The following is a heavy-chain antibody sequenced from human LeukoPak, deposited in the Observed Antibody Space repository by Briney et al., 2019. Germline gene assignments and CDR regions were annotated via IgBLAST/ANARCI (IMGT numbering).Heavy chain of an antibody. CDR1: GFTFSSYA. Sequence: GGSLRLSCTASGFTFSSYAMSWVRQAPGKGLEWVSAISGSGGSTYYADSVKGRFTISRDNSKNTLYLQMNSLRAEDTAVYYCAKDTRVTTPYWYFDLWGRGTLVTVSS. V-gene: IGHV3-23*01. CDR2: ISGSGGST. CDR3: AKDTRVTTPYWYFDL. D-gene: IGHD4-17*01. J-gene: IGHJ2*01.